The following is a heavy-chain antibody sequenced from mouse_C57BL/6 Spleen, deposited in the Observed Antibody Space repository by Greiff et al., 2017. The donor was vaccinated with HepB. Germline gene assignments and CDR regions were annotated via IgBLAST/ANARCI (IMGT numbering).Heavy chain of an antibody. CDR2: IRSKSNNYAT. V-gene: IGHV10-1*01. J-gene: IGHJ1*03. CDR1: GFSFNTYA. Sequence: EVQLVESGGGLVQPKGSLKLSCAASGFSFNTYAMNWVRQAPGKGLEWVARIRSKSNNYATYYADSVKDRFTISRDDSESMLYLQMNNLKTEDTAMYYCVRHGDYGSRHWYFDVWGTGTTVTVSS. CDR3: VRHGDYGSRHWYFDV. D-gene: IGHD1-1*01.